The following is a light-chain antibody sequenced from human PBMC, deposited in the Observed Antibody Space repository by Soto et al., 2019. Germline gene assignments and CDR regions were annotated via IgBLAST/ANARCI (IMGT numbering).Light chain of an antibody. J-gene: IGLJ1*01. CDR3: SSYTRGNTYV. CDR1: IFKN. CDR2: EVT. V-gene: IGLV2-14*01. Sequence: QSALTQPASVSGSPGQSITISCTGTIFKNVSLYQQHPGQAPKLMIYEVTNRPSGISNRFSGSKSGNTASLTISGLQAEEEADYYCSSYTRGNTYVFGTGTKVTVL.